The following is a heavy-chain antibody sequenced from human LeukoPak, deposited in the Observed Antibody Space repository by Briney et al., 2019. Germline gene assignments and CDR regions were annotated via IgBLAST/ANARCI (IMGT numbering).Heavy chain of an antibody. CDR1: GFTFSSYW. Sequence: GGSLRLSCTASGFTFSSYWMSWVRQAPGRGLEWVANIKQDGSEKYYVDSVKGRFTISRDNAKNSLYLQMNSLRAEDTAVYYCAREGFTLGDYFDYWGQGTLVTVSS. J-gene: IGHJ4*02. D-gene: IGHD3-16*01. CDR3: AREGFTLGDYFDY. CDR2: IKQDGSEK. V-gene: IGHV3-7*01.